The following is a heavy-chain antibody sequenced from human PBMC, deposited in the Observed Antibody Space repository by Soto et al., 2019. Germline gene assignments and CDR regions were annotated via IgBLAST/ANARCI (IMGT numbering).Heavy chain of an antibody. CDR3: TKATISMFRGIFVLDE. D-gene: IGHD3-10*01. CDR2: ISFDGSNK. Sequence: QVQLVESGGGVVQPGGSLRLSCAASGVSFSSYSMHWVRQPPGKGLEWLAVISFDGSNKYYGDSVKGRFTISRDNSKNTLYLQMNSLRAEDTAVYYCTKATISMFRGIFVLDEWGQGTLVTVSS. J-gene: IGHJ4*02. CDR1: GVSFSSYS. V-gene: IGHV3-30*18.